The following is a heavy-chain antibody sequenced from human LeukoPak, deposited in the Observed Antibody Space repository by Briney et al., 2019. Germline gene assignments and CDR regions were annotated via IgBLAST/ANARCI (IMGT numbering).Heavy chain of an antibody. CDR2: TYYRSKWHY. CDR3: AKETALFRGVINPIDC. D-gene: IGHD3-10*01. CDR1: GDSVSSNNVV. J-gene: IGHJ4*02. Sequence: SQTLSLTCAISGDSVSSNNVVWNWIRQSPSRGLEWLGRTYYRSKWHYDYAVSVKSRITINSDTSRNQFSLQLNSVTPEDTAVYYCAKETALFRGVINPIDCWGQGTLVTVSS. V-gene: IGHV6-1*01.